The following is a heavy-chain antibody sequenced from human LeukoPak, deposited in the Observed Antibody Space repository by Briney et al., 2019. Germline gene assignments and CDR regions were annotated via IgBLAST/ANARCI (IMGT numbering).Heavy chain of an antibody. CDR3: ATDSYDSSGYILS. CDR1: GFTFSSFY. V-gene: IGHV3-11*04. J-gene: IGHJ4*02. Sequence: KPGGSLRLSCEVSGFTFSSFYMSWIRQAPGKGLEWISYISSSGKTEVYADSVKGRFTISRDNAKNSLYLQMNSLRVEDTAVYYCATDSYDSSGYILSWGQGALVTVSS. CDR2: ISSSGKTE. D-gene: IGHD3-22*01.